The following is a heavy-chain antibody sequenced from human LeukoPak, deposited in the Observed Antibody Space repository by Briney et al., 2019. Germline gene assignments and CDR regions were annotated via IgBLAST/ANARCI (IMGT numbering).Heavy chain of an antibody. Sequence: SETLSLTCIVSGXSISSRSYYWSWIRQPPGKGLEWIGYIYYSGSTNYNPSLKSRVTISVDTSKNQFSLKLSSVTAADTAVYYCARLSPSGYSSNWAWFDPWGQGTLVTVSS. D-gene: IGHD6-13*01. CDR2: IYYSGST. V-gene: IGHV4-61*05. CDR1: GXSISSRSYY. J-gene: IGHJ5*02. CDR3: ARLSPSGYSSNWAWFDP.